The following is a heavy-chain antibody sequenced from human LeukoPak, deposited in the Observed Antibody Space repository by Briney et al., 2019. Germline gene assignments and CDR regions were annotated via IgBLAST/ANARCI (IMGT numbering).Heavy chain of an antibody. J-gene: IGHJ4*02. D-gene: IGHD3-22*01. CDR2: INQDGTEK. CDR3: AKYTHSSGFDY. CDR1: RFTFSSYW. Sequence: GGSLRLSCAASRFTFSSYWMSWVRQAPGEGLEWVAKINQDGTEKAYVDSVRGRFTISRDNAKNSLFLQMNSLRAEDTAVYYCAKYTHSSGFDYWGQGTLVTVSS. V-gene: IGHV3-7*03.